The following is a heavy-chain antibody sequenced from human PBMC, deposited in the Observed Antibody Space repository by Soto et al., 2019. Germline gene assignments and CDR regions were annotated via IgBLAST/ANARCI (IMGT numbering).Heavy chain of an antibody. CDR3: ARSKGGGGPIAARRVGHYGMDV. CDR2: IYHSGST. Sequence: SETLSLTCAVSGGSISSSNWWSWVRQPPGKGLEWIGEIYHSGSTNYNPSLKSRVTISVDKSKNQFSLKLSSVTAADTAVYYCARSKGGGGPIAARRVGHYGMDVWGQGTTVTVSS. J-gene: IGHJ6*02. CDR1: GGSISSSNW. D-gene: IGHD6-6*01. V-gene: IGHV4-4*02.